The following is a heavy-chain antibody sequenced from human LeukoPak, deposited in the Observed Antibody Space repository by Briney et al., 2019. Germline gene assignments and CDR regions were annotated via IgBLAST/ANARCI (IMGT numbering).Heavy chain of an antibody. CDR1: GFTFDDYA. CDR3: AKGQILTGYYED. CDR2: ISWNSGSI. J-gene: IGHJ4*02. V-gene: IGHV3-9*01. D-gene: IGHD3-9*01. Sequence: GGSLRLSCAASGFTFDDYAMHWVRQAPGKGLEWVSGISWNSGSIGYADSVKGRFTISRDNAKNSLYLQMNSLRAEDTALYYCAKGQILTGYYEDWGQGTLVTVSS.